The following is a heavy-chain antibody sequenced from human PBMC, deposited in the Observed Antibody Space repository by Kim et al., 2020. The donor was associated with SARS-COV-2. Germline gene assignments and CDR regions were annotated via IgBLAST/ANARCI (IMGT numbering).Heavy chain of an antibody. Sequence: SGNTNYNPSLKRRVTISADTSKNQFSLKLTSMTAADTAVYYCVRDRELTYWGQGILVTVSS. CDR2: SGNT. D-gene: IGHD3-10*01. V-gene: IGHV4-59*01. CDR3: VRDRELTY. J-gene: IGHJ4*02.